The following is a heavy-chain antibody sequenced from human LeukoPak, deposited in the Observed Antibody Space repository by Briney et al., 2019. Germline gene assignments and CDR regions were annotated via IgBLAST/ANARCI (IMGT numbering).Heavy chain of an antibody. J-gene: IGHJ3*02. V-gene: IGHV1-2*02. CDR3: ARAGGFGESDAFDI. D-gene: IGHD3-10*01. CDR1: GYTFTVYY. Sequence: GASVKVSCKASGYTFTVYYMHWVRQAPGQGLEWMGWINPNSGGTNYAQKFQGRVTMTRDTSISTAYMELSRLRSDDTAVYYCARAGGFGESDAFDIWGQGTMVTVSS. CDR2: INPNSGGT.